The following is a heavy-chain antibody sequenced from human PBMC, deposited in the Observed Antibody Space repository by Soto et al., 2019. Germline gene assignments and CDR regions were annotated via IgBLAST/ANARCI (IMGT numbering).Heavy chain of an antibody. V-gene: IGHV4-59*08. CDR3: ARRYGDCFDY. CDR1: GGSISSYY. Sequence: SETLSLTCTVSGGSISSYYWSWIRQPPGKGLEWIGYIYYSGSTNYNTSLKSRDNISVDTSKNQFSLKLSSVTAADTAVYYCARRYGDCFDYWGQGTLVTVSS. J-gene: IGHJ4*02. D-gene: IGHD4-17*01. CDR2: IYYSGST.